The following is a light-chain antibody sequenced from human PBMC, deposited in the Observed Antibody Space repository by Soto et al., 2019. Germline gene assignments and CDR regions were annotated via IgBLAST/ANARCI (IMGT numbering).Light chain of an antibody. J-gene: IGKJ4*01. CDR2: DAY. CDR3: YQRSNWPPT. CDR1: QSVSTY. Sequence: EIVLTQSPATLSLSPGERATLSCRASQSVSTYLAWYQQKPGQAPRLLIYDAYDRATGIPARFSGSGSGTDFTLTISSREPEDFAVYYCYQRSNWPPTFGGGTEVEIK. V-gene: IGKV3-11*01.